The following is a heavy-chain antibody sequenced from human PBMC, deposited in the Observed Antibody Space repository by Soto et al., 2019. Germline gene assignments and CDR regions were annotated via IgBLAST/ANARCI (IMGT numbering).Heavy chain of an antibody. CDR3: ARDPPPPDY. CDR2: ISAYNGNT. V-gene: IGHV1-18*01. J-gene: IGHJ4*02. CDR1: GYTFTSYA. Sequence: ASVKVSCKASGYTFTSYAMHWMRQAPGQGLEWMGWISAYNGNTNYAQKLQGRVTMTTDTPTSTAYMELRSLRSDDTAVYYCARDPPPPDYWGQGTLVTVSS.